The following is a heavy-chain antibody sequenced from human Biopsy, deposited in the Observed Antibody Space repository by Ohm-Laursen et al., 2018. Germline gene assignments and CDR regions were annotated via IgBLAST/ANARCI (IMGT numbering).Heavy chain of an antibody. Sequence: VASVKVSCKASGFSFTGYYIHWVRQAPGQGLEWMGWISPKSGDTNYAHKFQGNITMTRDTSMSTAYMEMSRLRCDDTAVYYCALQSVAQMKNFDYWGQGTLVIVSS. CDR3: ALQSVAQMKNFDY. CDR1: GFSFTGYY. CDR2: ISPKSGDT. D-gene: IGHD6-19*01. V-gene: IGHV1-2*02. J-gene: IGHJ4*02.